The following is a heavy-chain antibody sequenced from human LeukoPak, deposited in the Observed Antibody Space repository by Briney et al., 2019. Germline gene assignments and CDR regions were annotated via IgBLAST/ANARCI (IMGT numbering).Heavy chain of an antibody. CDR1: GFTFSSYG. J-gene: IGHJ4*02. D-gene: IGHD3-10*01. CDR3: AKVETAYGSGSYYDY. V-gene: IGHV3-30*18. Sequence: GGSLRLSCAASGFTFSSYGMHWVRQAPGEGLEWVAVISYDGSNKYYADSVKGRFTISRDNSKNTLYLQMNSLRAEDTAVYYCAKVETAYGSGSYYDYWGQGTLVTVSS. CDR2: ISYDGSNK.